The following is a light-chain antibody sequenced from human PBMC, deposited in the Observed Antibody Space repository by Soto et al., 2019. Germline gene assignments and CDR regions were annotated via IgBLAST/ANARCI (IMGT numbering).Light chain of an antibody. CDR1: QDVISW. J-gene: IGKJ4*01. CDR3: QPANSFPLT. Sequence: DIQVTQSPSSVSASVGDRVTINCRTSQDVISWLAWYHQKQGKAPELLIYSASTLQTGVPSRFSGSGSGTDFTLTISSLQPEDFATYYCQPANSFPLTFGGGTKVEIK. CDR2: SAS. V-gene: IGKV1-12*01.